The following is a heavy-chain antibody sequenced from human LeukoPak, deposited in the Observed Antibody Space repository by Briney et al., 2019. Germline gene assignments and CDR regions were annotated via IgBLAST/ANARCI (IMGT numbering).Heavy chain of an antibody. J-gene: IGHJ4*02. V-gene: IGHV1-69*05. Sequence: ASVNVSCKASGGTFDTYTFTWIRPAPGQGLEWLGKSIPLLASPDYAPKFQGRVTITSDESSSTVYMEQRSLTFDDTAVYYCTREVGTGSLDDWGQGTLVIVSS. D-gene: IGHD1-26*01. CDR2: SIPLLASP. CDR3: TREVGTGSLDD. CDR1: GGTFDTYT.